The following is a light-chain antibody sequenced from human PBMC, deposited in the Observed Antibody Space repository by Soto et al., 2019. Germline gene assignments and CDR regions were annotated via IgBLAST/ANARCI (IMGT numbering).Light chain of an antibody. V-gene: IGKV1-39*01. CDR1: QXISNY. CDR2: DAS. CDR3: QQSDNYPRT. Sequence: DIQMTQSPSSLSASVGDRVTITCRASQXISNYLNWYQQKVGKAPRLLIYDASTLQSGVPSRFSGSGSGTDFTLTISSLQPEDFATYYCQQSDNYPRTFGGGTKVEI. J-gene: IGKJ4*01.